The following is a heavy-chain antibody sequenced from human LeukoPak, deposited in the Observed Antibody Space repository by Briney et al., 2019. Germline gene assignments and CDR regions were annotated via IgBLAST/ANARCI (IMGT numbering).Heavy chain of an antibody. CDR3: ARGGFGLGVGANRGLNWFDP. V-gene: IGHV1-46*01. CDR2: INPNGGTT. CDR1: GYSFTSHY. J-gene: IGHJ5*02. Sequence: ASVKVSCKSSGYSFTSHYIHWVRQAPGQGLEWMGRINPNGGTTTSAQKFQGRVTITRDTSTSTVYMELRSLRHKDTAVYYCARGGFGLGVGANRGLNWFDPWGQGSLVTVSS. D-gene: IGHD1-26*01.